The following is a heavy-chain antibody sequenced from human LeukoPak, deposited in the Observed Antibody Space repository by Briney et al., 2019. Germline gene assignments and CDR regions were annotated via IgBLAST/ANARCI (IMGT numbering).Heavy chain of an antibody. J-gene: IGHJ4*02. V-gene: IGHV3-23*01. CDR3: AKNGGSQCYSHLDS. CDR1: GFTFSSYA. Sequence: GGSLRLSCAASGFTFSSYAMSWVRQAPGKGLEWVSGTSGSGGSTYYAGSVKGRFTISRDNSKNALYLQMNSLRVEDTAVYYCAKNGGSQCYSHLDSWGQGTLVTVSS. D-gene: IGHD2-15*01. CDR2: TSGSGGST.